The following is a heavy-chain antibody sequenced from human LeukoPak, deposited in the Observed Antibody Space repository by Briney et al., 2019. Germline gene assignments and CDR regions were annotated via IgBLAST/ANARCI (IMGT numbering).Heavy chain of an antibody. CDR3: AKDSTDSGYPFDY. D-gene: IGHD5-12*01. Sequence: GGSLRLSCTASGSTFSSYGMHWVRQAPGKGLEWVALISYDGSNKYYADSVKGRFTISRDNSKNTLYLQMNSLRAEDTAVFYCAKDSTDSGYPFDYWGQGTLVTVSS. CDR1: GSTFSSYG. J-gene: IGHJ4*02. V-gene: IGHV3-30*18. CDR2: ISYDGSNK.